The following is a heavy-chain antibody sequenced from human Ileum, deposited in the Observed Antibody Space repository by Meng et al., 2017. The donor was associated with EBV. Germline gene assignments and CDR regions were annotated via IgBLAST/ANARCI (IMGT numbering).Heavy chain of an antibody. CDR1: GGSIRRSDW. V-gene: IGHV4-4*02. J-gene: IGHJ4*02. CDR3: ASSDYYRSDY. CDR2: TSHSGST. Sequence: QLLRQEPGPGLVKASETLSLPCAVSGGSIRRSDWWSWVRQPPGKGLEWIGETSHSGSTNYSPSLKSRVTISLDKSKNQLSLKLNSVTAADTAVYYCASSDYYRSDYWGQGTLVTVSS. D-gene: IGHD3-22*01.